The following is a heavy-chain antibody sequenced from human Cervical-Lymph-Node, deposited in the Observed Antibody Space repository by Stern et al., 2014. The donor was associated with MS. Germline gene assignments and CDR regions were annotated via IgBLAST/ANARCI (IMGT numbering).Heavy chain of an antibody. Sequence: VQLVQSGAEVKKPGSSVKVSCKASGGTFSDYAISWVRQAPRQGLEWMGGIIPVFGTANYAQKFQGRVTLIADESTSTAYMELSSLRSEDTAVYYYARDSDLGNGGYGMDVWGQGTTITVSS. V-gene: IGHV1-69*01. CDR1: GGTFSDYA. D-gene: IGHD5-12*01. CDR3: ARDSDLGNGGYGMDV. J-gene: IGHJ6*02. CDR2: IIPVFGTA.